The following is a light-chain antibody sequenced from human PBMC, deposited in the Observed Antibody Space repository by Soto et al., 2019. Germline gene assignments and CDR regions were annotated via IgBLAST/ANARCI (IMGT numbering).Light chain of an antibody. Sequence: QSVLTQPASVSGSPGQSITISCTGTSSDVGGYNFVSWYQQHPGKAPKLMIYEASERPSGVSYRFSGSKSANTASLTISGLQAEDEADYYCCSYAGDSTYVFGTGTKVTVL. CDR1: SSDVGGYNF. CDR3: CSYAGDSTYV. CDR2: EAS. J-gene: IGLJ1*01. V-gene: IGLV2-23*01.